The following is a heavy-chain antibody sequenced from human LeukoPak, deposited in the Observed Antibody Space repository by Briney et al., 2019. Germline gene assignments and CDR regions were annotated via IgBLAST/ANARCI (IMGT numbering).Heavy chain of an antibody. V-gene: IGHV4-39*07. CDR2: LYYTGTT. CDR1: GDSISSSSYY. Sequence: SEALSLTCTVSGDSISSSSYYWGWIRQPPGKGLEWIGNLYYTGTTYYNASLKSRVTISIDTSKNQFSMRLSSVTAADTAVYYCARVRYSYGEAFDSWGQGTLVTVSS. D-gene: IGHD5-18*01. J-gene: IGHJ4*02. CDR3: ARVRYSYGEAFDS.